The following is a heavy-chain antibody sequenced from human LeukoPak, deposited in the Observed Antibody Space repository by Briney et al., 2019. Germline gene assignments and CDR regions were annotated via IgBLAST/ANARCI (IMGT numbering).Heavy chain of an antibody. CDR1: GGTFSSYA. V-gene: IGHV1-69*13. CDR2: IIPIFGTA. CDR3: ARESVEMVPNYDILTGYYYYYMDV. D-gene: IGHD3-9*01. Sequence: SVKLSCKASGGTFSSYAISWVRQAPGQGLGWMGGIIPIFGTANYAQKFQGRVTITADESTSTPYMEQRSMRSDDQAVYYCARESVEMVPNYDILTGYYYYYMDVWGKGTTVTVSS. J-gene: IGHJ6*03.